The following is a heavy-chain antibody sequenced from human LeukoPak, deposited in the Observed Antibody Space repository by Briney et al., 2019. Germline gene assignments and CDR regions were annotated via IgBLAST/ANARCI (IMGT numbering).Heavy chain of an antibody. J-gene: IGHJ4*02. CDR1: GYNFTSYW. Sequence: GESLKISCKGSGYNFTSYWIAWVRQMPGRGQEWMGIIYPGDSDTRYSPSFQGQVIISADKSISTAYLQWSSLKASDTAIYYCATYSDTFYFDCWGQGTLVTVSS. D-gene: IGHD3-16*01. V-gene: IGHV5-51*01. CDR3: ATYSDTFYFDC. CDR2: IYPGDSDT.